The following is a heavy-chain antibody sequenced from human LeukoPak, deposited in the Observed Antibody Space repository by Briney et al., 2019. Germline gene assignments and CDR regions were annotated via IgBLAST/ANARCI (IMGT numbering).Heavy chain of an antibody. V-gene: IGHV3-74*01. CDR1: GFTFSSYW. Sequence: GGSLRLSCAASGFTFSSYWMHWVRQAPGKGLVWVSRINSDGSSTSYADSVKGRFTISRDNAKNTLYLQMNGLRAEDTAVYYCARDTPRAYYYDSSGSREDYWGQGTLVTVSS. D-gene: IGHD3-22*01. CDR3: ARDTPRAYYYDSSGSREDY. J-gene: IGHJ4*02. CDR2: INSDGSST.